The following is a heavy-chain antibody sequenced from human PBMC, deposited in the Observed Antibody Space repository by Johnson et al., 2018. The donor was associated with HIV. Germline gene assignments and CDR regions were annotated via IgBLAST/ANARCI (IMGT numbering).Heavy chain of an antibody. CDR1: GFTYSSYA. J-gene: IGHJ3*02. CDR2: ISSNGGST. CDR3: ARDPLGSSWFEGDAFDI. D-gene: IGHD6-13*01. Sequence: VQLVESGGGLVQPGGSLRLSCVVSGFTYSSYAMHWVRQAPGKGLEYVSAISSNGGSTYYANSVKGRFTISRDNSKNTLYLQMNSLRVEDKAVYYCARDPLGSSWFEGDAFDIWGQGTMVTVSS. V-gene: IGHV3-64*01.